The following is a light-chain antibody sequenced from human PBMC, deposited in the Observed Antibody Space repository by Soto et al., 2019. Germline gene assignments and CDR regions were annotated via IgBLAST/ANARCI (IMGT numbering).Light chain of an antibody. J-gene: IGLJ2*01. CDR3: VAWDDSLNGYVV. CDR2: SNN. V-gene: IGLV1-44*01. Sequence: QSVLTKPPSASGTPGQRVTISCSGSSSNIGSNTVNWYQQLPGTAPKLVIYSNNQRPSGVPDRFSGSKSGTSASLAISGLQSEDEADYYCVAWDDSLNGYVVFGGGT. CDR1: SSNIGSNT.